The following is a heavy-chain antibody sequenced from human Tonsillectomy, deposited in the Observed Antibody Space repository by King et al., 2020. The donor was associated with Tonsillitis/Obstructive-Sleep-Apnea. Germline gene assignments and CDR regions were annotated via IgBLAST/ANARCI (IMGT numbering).Heavy chain of an antibody. J-gene: IGHJ6*03. Sequence: VQLVESGGGVVQPERSLRLSCAASGFTFSSYVMHWVRQAPGKGLEWVALISYDGSNKYYADSMKGRFTISRDNSKNTLYLQMNSLRAEDTAVYYCARGDDFWSGYSRYYMDVWGKGTTVTVSS. V-gene: IGHV3-30*04. CDR1: GFTFSSYV. D-gene: IGHD3-3*01. CDR2: ISYDGSNK. CDR3: ARGDDFWSGYSRYYMDV.